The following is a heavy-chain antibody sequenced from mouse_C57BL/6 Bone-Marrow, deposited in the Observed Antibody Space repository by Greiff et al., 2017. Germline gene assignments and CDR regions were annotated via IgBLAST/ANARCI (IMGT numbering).Heavy chain of an antibody. Sequence: EADGGLVQPKGSLKLSCAASGFSFNTYAMNWVRQAPGKGLEWVARIRSKSNNYATYYADSVKDRFTISRDDSESMLYLQMNNLKTEDTAMYYCVRHLGRYAMDYWGQGTSVTVSS. J-gene: IGHJ4*01. CDR3: VRHLGRYAMDY. CDR2: IRSKSNNYAT. V-gene: IGHV10-1*01. D-gene: IGHD4-1*01. CDR1: GFSFNTYA.